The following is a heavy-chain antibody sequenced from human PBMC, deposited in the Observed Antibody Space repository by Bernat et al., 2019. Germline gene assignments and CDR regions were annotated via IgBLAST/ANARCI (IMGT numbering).Heavy chain of an antibody. J-gene: IGHJ6*03. D-gene: IGHD2-2*01. CDR3: ARAGVPAVFVGKALYYYYYMDV. CDR1: GFTFSSYA. CDR2: ISYDGSNK. Sequence: QVQLVESGGGVVQPGRSLRLSCAASGFTFSSYAMHWVRQAPGKGLEWVAVISYDGSNKYYADSVKGRFTISRDNSKNTLYLQMNSLRAEDTAVYYLARAGVPAVFVGKALYYYYYMDVWGKGTTVTVSS. V-gene: IGHV3-30-3*01.